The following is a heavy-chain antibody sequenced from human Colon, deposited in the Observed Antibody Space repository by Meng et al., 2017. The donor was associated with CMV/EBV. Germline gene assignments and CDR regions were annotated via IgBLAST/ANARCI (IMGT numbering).Heavy chain of an antibody. D-gene: IGHD3-16*01. V-gene: IGHV4-59*01. CDR3: AREYRGRGVRYFDY. Sequence: GSLRLSCTVSGGSISSYYWSWIRQPPGKGLVWIGYIYYSGSTNYNPSLKSRVTISVDTSKNQFSLKLSSVTAADTAVYYCAREYRGRGVRYFDYWGQGTLVTVSS. CDR1: GGSISSYY. J-gene: IGHJ4*02. CDR2: IYYSGST.